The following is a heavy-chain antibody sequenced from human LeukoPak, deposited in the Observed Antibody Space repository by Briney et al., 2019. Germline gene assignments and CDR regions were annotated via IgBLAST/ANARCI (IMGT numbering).Heavy chain of an antibody. D-gene: IGHD1-14*01. CDR3: ARRYSPTGPFDY. CDR1: GYSFTGYV. V-gene: IGHV1-2*02. CDR2: INPNGGGT. J-gene: IGHJ4*02. Sequence: ASVKVSCKASGYSFTGYVIYWVRQAPGQGLEWMGWINPNGGGTSCAQKFQGRVTMTRDTSISTAYMELSRLGSDDTAVYYCARRYSPTGPFDYWGQGTLVTVSS.